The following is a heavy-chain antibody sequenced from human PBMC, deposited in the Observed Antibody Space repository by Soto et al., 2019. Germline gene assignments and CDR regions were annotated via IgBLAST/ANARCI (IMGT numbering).Heavy chain of an antibody. CDR3: ARGEQYSGRSFDC. CDR2: TYYRSKWYY. V-gene: IGHV6-1*01. D-gene: IGHD1-26*01. J-gene: IGHJ4*01. CDR1: GDSVSSNSAG. Sequence: PSQTLSLTCAITGDSVSSNSAGWSWVRQSPSRGLEWLGRTYYRSKWYYEYAVSVRGRITINPDTSKNQYSLQLNSVTPEDTAVYFCARGEQYSGRSFDCWGQGTLVTVSS.